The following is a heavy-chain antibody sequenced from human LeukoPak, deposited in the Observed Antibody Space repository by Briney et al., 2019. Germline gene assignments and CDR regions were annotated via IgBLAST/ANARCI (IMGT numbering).Heavy chain of an antibody. CDR1: GFSLSNARMG. CDR3: ARIWWEPGSLAFDI. J-gene: IGHJ3*02. D-gene: IGHD1-26*01. V-gene: IGHV2-26*01. CDR2: IFSNDEK. Sequence: SGPTLVNPTETLTLTCTVSGFSLSNARMGVSWIRQPPGKALEWLAQIFSNDEKSYSTSLQSRLTISKDTSKSQVVLTMTNMDPVDTATYYCARIWWEPGSLAFDIWGQGTMVTVSS.